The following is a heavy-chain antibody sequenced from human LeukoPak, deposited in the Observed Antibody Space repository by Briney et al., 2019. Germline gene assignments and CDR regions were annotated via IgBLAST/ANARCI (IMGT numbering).Heavy chain of an antibody. V-gene: IGHV1-46*01. CDR1: GYIFTSYY. Sequence: ASVKVSCKASGYIFTSYYMHWVRQAPGQGLEWMGIINPSGGSTSYAQKFQGRVTMTRDTSTSTAYMELSSLRSEDTAVYYCARGSRMIVVATDAFDIWGQGTMVTVSS. J-gene: IGHJ3*02. D-gene: IGHD3-22*01. CDR3: ARGSRMIVVATDAFDI. CDR2: INPSGGST.